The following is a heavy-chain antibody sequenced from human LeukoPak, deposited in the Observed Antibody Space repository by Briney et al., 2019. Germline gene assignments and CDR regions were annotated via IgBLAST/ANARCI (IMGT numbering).Heavy chain of an antibody. CDR2: ISADNGNT. Sequence: ASVKVSCKASGYTFTSYGLSWVRQAPGQGPAGIALISADNGNTNYAQKLQGRVTMTTDTSTSTAYMELRSLRSDDTAVYYCARFTMVRGVIIIPYYFDYWGQGTLVTVSS. J-gene: IGHJ4*02. CDR3: ARFTMVRGVIIIPYYFDY. CDR1: GYTFTSYG. D-gene: IGHD3-10*01. V-gene: IGHV1-18*01.